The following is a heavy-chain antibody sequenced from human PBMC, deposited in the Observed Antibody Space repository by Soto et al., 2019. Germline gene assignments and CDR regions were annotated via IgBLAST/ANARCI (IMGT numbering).Heavy chain of an antibody. V-gene: IGHV3-23*01. CDR1: GFTFSNYA. D-gene: IGHD6-25*01. CDR3: AKFFVETGSNSGWPWSFHY. CDR2: ISGSGGTT. Sequence: VQLLESGGGLVQPGRSLRLSCAASGFTFSNYAMSWVRQAPGQGLDWVSAISGSGGTTYYADSVKGRFTISRDNSKNTLFLQMNSLIAEDAAVYYCAKFFVETGSNSGWPWSFHYWGQGTLVTVSS. J-gene: IGHJ4*02.